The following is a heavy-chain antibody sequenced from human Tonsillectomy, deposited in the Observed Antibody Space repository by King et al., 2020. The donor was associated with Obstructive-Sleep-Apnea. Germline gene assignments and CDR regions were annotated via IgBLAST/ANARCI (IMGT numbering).Heavy chain of an antibody. J-gene: IGHJ4*02. Sequence: VQLVESGGGLVQPGRSLRLSCAASGFTFDDYAMHWVRHAPGKGLEWVSGISWNSGSIGYADSVKGRFTISRDNAKNSLYLQMNSLRAEDTALYYCAKDSGYSSSWPDYWGQGTLVTVSS. CDR3: AKDSGYSSSWPDY. D-gene: IGHD6-13*01. CDR2: ISWNSGSI. V-gene: IGHV3-9*01. CDR1: GFTFDDYA.